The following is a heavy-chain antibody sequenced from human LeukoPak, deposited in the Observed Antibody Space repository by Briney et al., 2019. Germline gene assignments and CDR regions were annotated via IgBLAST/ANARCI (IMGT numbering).Heavy chain of an antibody. D-gene: IGHD4-23*01. CDR3: VRDFGGPSDY. CDR2: IKEDGRTI. CDR1: GFTTSSYW. J-gene: IGHJ4*02. Sequence: GGSLRLSCVASGFTTSSYWMHWVRQVPGVGLEWVSRIKEDGRTINYAQSLRGRFTISRDTATDTVTMQMNSLRSEGTALYHCVRDFGGPSDYWGQGTLVTVAS. V-gene: IGHV3-74*01.